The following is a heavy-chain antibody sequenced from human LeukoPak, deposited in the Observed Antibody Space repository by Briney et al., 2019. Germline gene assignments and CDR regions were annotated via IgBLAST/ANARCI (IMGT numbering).Heavy chain of an antibody. V-gene: IGHV1-18*01. J-gene: IGHJ6*03. CDR2: ISPYTTKT. CDR1: GYTFISYG. D-gene: IGHD1-26*01. Sequence: ASVKVSCKASGYTFISYGITWVRQAPGQGLEWLGWISPYTTKTNYAQSLQGRVTMTTDTSTSTAYLELRSLRSDDTAVYYCAREGGVGPTAPPDYYSYQMDVWGKGTTVTVSS. CDR3: AREGGVGPTAPPDYYSYQMDV.